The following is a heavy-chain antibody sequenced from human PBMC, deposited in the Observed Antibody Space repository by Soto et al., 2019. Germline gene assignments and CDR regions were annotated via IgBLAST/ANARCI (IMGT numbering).Heavy chain of an antibody. J-gene: IGHJ6*02. CDR2: FDPEDGET. CDR3: ATVLEEWLLLNYYYGMDV. CDR1: GYTLTELS. Sequence: ASVKVSCKVSGYTLTELSMHWVRQAPGKGLEWMGGFDPEDGETIYAQKFQGRVTMTEDTSTDTAYMELSSLRSEDTAVYYCATVLEEWLLLNYYYGMDVWGQGTTVT. D-gene: IGHD3-22*01. V-gene: IGHV1-24*01.